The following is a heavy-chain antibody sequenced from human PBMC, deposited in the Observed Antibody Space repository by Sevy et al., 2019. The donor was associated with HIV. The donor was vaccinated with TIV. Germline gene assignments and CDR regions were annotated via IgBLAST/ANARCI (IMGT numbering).Heavy chain of an antibody. CDR2: INGKGRST. V-gene: IGHV3-23*01. Sequence: GGSLRLSCAASGFTFSGYAMSWVRQAPGKGLEWVSAINGKGRSTHYADSVEGRFTISRDNSKNTLYLQMNRLRAEDTAVYYCAKTINSGGGVVPAANYYYYGMDVWGQGTTVTVSS. D-gene: IGHD2-2*01. J-gene: IGHJ6*02. CDR3: AKTINSGGGVVPAANYYYYGMDV. CDR1: GFTFSGYA.